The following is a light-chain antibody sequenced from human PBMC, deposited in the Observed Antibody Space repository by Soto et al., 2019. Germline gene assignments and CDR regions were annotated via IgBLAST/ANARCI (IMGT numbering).Light chain of an antibody. Sequence: QSALTQPASVSGAPGQSSTISCTGTSRDVGAYDYVSWYLQYPDKAPQLLIYYVAHRPSGVSSRFSGSKSGNTASLTISGLQAEDEGDYYCCSYADGSIYFFGTGTKVTVL. CDR2: YVA. J-gene: IGLJ1*01. V-gene: IGLV2-14*03. CDR1: SRDVGAYDY. CDR3: CSYADGSIYF.